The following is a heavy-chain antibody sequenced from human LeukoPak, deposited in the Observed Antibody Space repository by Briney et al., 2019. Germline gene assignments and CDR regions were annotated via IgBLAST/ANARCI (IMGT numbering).Heavy chain of an antibody. D-gene: IGHD5-12*01. J-gene: IGHJ4*02. CDR3: ARLNNGYDVGY. Sequence: GGSLKISXKGSGYSFTSYWIGWVRQMPGKGREGMGIIYPGDCDTRYSPSFQGQITISAVKSISSAYLEWSSLKASDTAMYYCARLNNGYDVGYWGQGTLVTVSS. CDR2: IYPGDCDT. CDR1: GYSFTSYW. V-gene: IGHV5-51*01.